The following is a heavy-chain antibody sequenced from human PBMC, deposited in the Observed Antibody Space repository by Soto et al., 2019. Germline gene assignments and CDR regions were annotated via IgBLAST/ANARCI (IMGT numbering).Heavy chain of an antibody. J-gene: IGHJ6*02. CDR1: GFTFSSYS. D-gene: IGHD6-19*01. CDR2: ISSSSSYI. Sequence: EVQLVESGGGLVKPGGSLTLSCAASGFTFSSYSMNWVRQAPGKGLEWVSSISSSSSYIYYADSVKGRFTISRDNAKNSLYLQMNSLRAEDTAVYYCARGDYSSGWPYYYYYGMDVWGQGTTVTVSS. V-gene: IGHV3-21*01. CDR3: ARGDYSSGWPYYYYYGMDV.